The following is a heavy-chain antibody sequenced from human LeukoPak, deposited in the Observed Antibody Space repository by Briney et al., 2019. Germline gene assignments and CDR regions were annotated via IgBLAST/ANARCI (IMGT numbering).Heavy chain of an antibody. V-gene: IGHV3-7*01. D-gene: IGHD6-13*01. J-gene: IGHJ4*02. Sequence: GGSLRLSCATSAFTFSRHWMTWVRQAPGEGLEWVATIKEEVGEPYYGGSVKGRLTIARDKAANSLYLRMSRVRAEDTAVSYCVIEVHAAVTDFEYCGQGTLVTVSS. CDR3: VIEVHAAVTDFEY. CDR1: AFTFSRHW. CDR2: IKEEVGEP.